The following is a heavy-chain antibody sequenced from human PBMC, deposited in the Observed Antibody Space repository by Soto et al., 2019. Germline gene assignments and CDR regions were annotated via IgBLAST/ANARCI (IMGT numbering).Heavy chain of an antibody. CDR3: AKDSTLNTGQYSRPRWHYYYGMDV. V-gene: IGHV3-30*18. CDR2: ISYDGSNK. CDR1: GFTFSTYG. Sequence: GGSLRLSCAASGFTFSTYGMHWVRQAPGKGLEWVSVISYDGSNKYYGDSVKGRFTISRDNSRKIYLQMYSLRPEETAVYECAKDSTLNTGQYSRPRWHYYYGMDVWGQGTMVTVSS. D-gene: IGHD1-26*01. J-gene: IGHJ6*02.